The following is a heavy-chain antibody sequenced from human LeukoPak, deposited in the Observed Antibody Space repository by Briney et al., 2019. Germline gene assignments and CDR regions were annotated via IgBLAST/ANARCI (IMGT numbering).Heavy chain of an antibody. CDR2: ISYLSSHI. CDR1: GFTFSEYD. D-gene: IGHD3-16*01. Sequence: GGSLRPSCSASGFTFSEYDMNWFRQAPGKGLEWVSSISYLSSHIYYGDSVKGRFSISRDNAKNSLYLQMNTLGAEDTAIYYCGRAFPPLRTSSAGDLWGQGILVTVSS. CDR3: GRAFPPLRTSSAGDL. J-gene: IGHJ4*02. V-gene: IGHV3-21*01.